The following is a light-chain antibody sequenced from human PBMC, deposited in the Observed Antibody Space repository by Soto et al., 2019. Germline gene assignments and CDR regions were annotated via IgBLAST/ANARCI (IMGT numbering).Light chain of an antibody. Sequence: QSALTQSPSVSGSPGQSITISCTGTSSDVCAYNYVSWYQQHPGQAPKLMIYDVSNRPSGVSSRFSGSKSGNTASLSFSGLQAEDEADYYCSSYTSSSIYVFGTGTKLTVL. CDR1: SSDVCAYNY. V-gene: IGLV2-14*01. CDR2: DVS. CDR3: SSYTSSSIYV. J-gene: IGLJ1*01.